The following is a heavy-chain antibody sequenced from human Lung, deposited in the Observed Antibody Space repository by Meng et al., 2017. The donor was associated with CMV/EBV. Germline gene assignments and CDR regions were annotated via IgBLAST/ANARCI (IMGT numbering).Heavy chain of an antibody. CDR1: GYSVSGKY. Sequence: EVQLVESGXXXXXPXGSXRVSCAASGYSVSGKYMSWVRQAPGKGLEWISIIFLDGKTYYVDSVRGRFVISRDNSKNIMDLQMNSLRVEDTAVYYCVADSITSPNLDFWGRGTLVTVSS. CDR2: IFLDGKT. D-gene: IGHD2-21*01. J-gene: IGHJ4*02. V-gene: IGHV3-66*01. CDR3: VADSITSPNLDF.